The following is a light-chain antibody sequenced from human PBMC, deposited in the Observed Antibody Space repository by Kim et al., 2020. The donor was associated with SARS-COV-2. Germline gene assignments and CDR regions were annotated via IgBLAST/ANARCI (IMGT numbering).Light chain of an antibody. Sequence: SSELTQDPAVSVALGQTVRIMCRGDSLASYYVRWYQQKSGQAPVLIIYGKDDRPSGIPDRFSGSRSGNTASLTVTGAQAEDEADYYCNCPDITGTDWPFG. CDR1: SLASYY. V-gene: IGLV3-19*01. CDR3: NCPDITGTDWP. J-gene: IGLJ3*02. CDR2: GKD.